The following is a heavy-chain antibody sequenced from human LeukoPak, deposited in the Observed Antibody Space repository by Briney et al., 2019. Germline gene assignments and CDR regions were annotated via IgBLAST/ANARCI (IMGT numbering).Heavy chain of an antibody. CDR3: ARDWELGH. CDR2: IYYSGST. CDR1: GGSISSSSYY. J-gene: IGHJ5*02. Sequence: SETLSLTCTVSGGSISSSSYYWGWIRQSPGKGLEWIGSIYYSGSTYYNPSLKSRVTISVDTSKNQFSLKLSSVTAADTAVYYCARDWELGHWGQGTLVTVS. D-gene: IGHD1-1*01. V-gene: IGHV4-39*07.